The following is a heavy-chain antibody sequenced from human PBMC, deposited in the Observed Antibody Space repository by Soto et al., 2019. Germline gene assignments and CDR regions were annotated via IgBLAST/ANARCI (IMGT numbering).Heavy chain of an antibody. V-gene: IGHV4-31*03. J-gene: IGHJ4*02. CDR3: ARVRKGDYDSSGYYY. D-gene: IGHD3-22*01. Sequence: TLSLTCTFSGGSISSGGYYWSWIRQHPGKGLEWIGYIYYSGSTYYNPSLKSRVTISVDTSKNQFSLKLSSVTAADTAVYYCARVRKGDYDSSGYYYWGQGTLVTVSS. CDR1: GGSISSGGYY. CDR2: IYYSGST.